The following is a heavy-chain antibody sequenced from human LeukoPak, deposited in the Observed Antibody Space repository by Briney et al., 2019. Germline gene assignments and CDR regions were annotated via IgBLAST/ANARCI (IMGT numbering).Heavy chain of an antibody. CDR1: GYTFTSYA. D-gene: IGHD3-22*01. V-gene: IGHV7-4-1*02. CDR2: INTNTGNP. J-gene: IGHJ3*02. Sequence: ASVTVSCKASGYTFTSYAMNWVRQAPGQGLEWMGWINTNTGNPTYAQGFTGRFVFSLDTSVSTAYLQISSLKAEDTAVYYCAREPPHYYDSSGYSNAFDIWGQGTMVTVSS. CDR3: AREPPHYYDSSGYSNAFDI.